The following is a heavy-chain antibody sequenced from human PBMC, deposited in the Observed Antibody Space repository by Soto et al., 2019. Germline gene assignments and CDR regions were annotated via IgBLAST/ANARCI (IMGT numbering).Heavy chain of an antibody. CDR3: ARDETGDSYYYYYGMDV. V-gene: IGHV1-69*01. Sequence: QVQLVQSGAEVKKPGSSVKVSCKASGGTFNIYNINWVRQAPGQGLEWMGGIRPIFGTTNYAQRFQGRLTIIADDSTSTAYMELSSLRSEDTAVYYCARDETGDSYYYYYGMDVWGQGTTVTVTS. J-gene: IGHJ6*02. CDR2: IRPIFGTT. CDR1: GGTFNIYN. D-gene: IGHD7-27*01.